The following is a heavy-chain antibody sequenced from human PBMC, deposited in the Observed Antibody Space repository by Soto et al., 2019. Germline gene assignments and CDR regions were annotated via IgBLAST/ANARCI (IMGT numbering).Heavy chain of an antibody. Sequence: GASVKVSCKASGYTFTGYYIHCVRQAPGRGLEWMGWINPISGGTNYAQKFQGRVTMTRDTSISTAYMELNRVNSDDTAVYYCSRAELTAPDYWGQGTLVTVSS. V-gene: IGHV1-2*02. CDR2: INPISGGT. CDR3: SRAELTAPDY. J-gene: IGHJ4*02. CDR1: GYTFTGYY. D-gene: IGHD2-21*02.